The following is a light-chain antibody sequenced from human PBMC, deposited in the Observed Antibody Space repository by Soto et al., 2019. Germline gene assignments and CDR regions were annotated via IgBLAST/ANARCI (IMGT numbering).Light chain of an antibody. CDR3: QQYYGCPPT. CDR1: QSITAS. J-gene: IGKJ1*01. CDR2: AAS. Sequence: MTQSPSTLSASAVGRATICCRASQSITASLDWYQQKPGKAPKLLIYAASSLQTGVPSRFSGSGSGTDFTLTISSLQREDFATYYCQQYYGCPPTFGQGTKVDIK. V-gene: IGKV1-39*01.